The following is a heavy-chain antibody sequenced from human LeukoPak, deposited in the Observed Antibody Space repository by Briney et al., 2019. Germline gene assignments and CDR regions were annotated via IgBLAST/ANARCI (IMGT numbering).Heavy chain of an antibody. V-gene: IGHV1-69*13. D-gene: IGHD3-3*01. Sequence: GASVKVSCKASGGTFSSYAISWVRQAPGQGLEWMGGIIPIFGTANYAQKFQGRVTITADESTSTAYMELSSLRSEDTAVYYCARGIRFLEWLLYSDAFDIWGQGTMVTVSS. J-gene: IGHJ3*02. CDR3: ARGIRFLEWLLYSDAFDI. CDR2: IIPIFGTA. CDR1: GGTFSSYA.